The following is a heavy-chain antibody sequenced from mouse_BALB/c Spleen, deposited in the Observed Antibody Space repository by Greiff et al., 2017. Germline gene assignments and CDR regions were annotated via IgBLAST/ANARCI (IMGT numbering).Heavy chain of an antibody. Sequence: EVQLQQSGPELVKPGASVKISCKASGYTFTDYNMHWVKQSHGKSLEWIGYIYPYNGGTGYNQKFKSKATLTVDNSSSTAYMELRSLTSEDSAVYYCARRNYYGNYDAMDYWGQGTSVTVAS. D-gene: IGHD2-1*01. V-gene: IGHV1S29*02. CDR1: GYTFTDYN. CDR2: IYPYNGGT. J-gene: IGHJ4*01. CDR3: ARRNYYGNYDAMDY.